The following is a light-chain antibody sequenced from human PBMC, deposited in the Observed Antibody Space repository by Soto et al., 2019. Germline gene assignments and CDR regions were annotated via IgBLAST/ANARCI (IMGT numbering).Light chain of an antibody. CDR3: QQYNSYWT. J-gene: IGKJ1*01. CDR2: DAS. Sequence: DIQMTQSPSTLSASVGDRVTITCRASQSLNNDLAWYQQKPGKAPNLLIYDASTLERGVPSRFSGSGSGTEFTLTISSLQPDDFATYYCQQYNSYWTFGQGTKVDIK. CDR1: QSLNND. V-gene: IGKV1-5*01.